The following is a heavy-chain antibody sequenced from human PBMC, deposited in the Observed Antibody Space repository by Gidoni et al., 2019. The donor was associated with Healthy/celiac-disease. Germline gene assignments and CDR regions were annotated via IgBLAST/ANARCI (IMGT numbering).Heavy chain of an antibody. J-gene: IGHJ6*02. CDR2: IYSGGST. D-gene: IGHD3-3*01. Sequence: EVQLVESGGGLVQPGGSLRLSCAASGFTVSSNYMIWVRQAPGKGLEWVSVIYSGGSTYYADSVKGRFTISRDNSKNTLYLQMNSLRAEDTAVYYCARDGPGYYDFWSGYPYYGMDVWGQGTTVTVSS. V-gene: IGHV3-66*01. CDR1: GFTVSSNY. CDR3: ARDGPGYYDFWSGYPYYGMDV.